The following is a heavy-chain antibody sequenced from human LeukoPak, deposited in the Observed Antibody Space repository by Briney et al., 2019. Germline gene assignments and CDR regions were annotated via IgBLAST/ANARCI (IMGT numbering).Heavy chain of an antibody. CDR3: ARVKWDVVVVAAVDWYFDL. CDR1: GYTFTSYD. V-gene: IGHV1-8*01. Sequence: ASVKVSCKASGYTFTSYDINWVRQATGQGLEWMGWMNPNSGNTGYAQKFQGRVTMTRNTSISTAYMELSGLRSEDTAVYYCARVKWDVVVVAAVDWYFDLWGRGTLVTVSS. D-gene: IGHD2-15*01. CDR2: MNPNSGNT. J-gene: IGHJ2*01.